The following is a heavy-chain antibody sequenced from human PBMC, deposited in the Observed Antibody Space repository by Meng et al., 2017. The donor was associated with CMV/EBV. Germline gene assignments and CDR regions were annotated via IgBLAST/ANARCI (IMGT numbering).Heavy chain of an antibody. Sequence: GESLKISCAASGFTFSSYWMHWVRQAPGKGLVWVSRINSDGSSTSYADSVKGRFTISRDNAKNTLYLQMNSLRAEDTAVYYCARDLGGGATTGNYWGQGTLVTVSS. CDR2: INSDGSST. J-gene: IGHJ4*02. V-gene: IGHV3-74*01. CDR1: GFTFSSYW. CDR3: ARDLGGGATTGNY. D-gene: IGHD1-26*01.